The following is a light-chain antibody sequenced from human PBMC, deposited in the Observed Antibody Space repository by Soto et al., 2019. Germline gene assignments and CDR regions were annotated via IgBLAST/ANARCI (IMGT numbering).Light chain of an antibody. Sequence: QSALTQAASVSGSPGQSITISCTGTRSDVGRYNLVSWYQQSPGKAPKLIIYEGSKRPSGVSNRFSGSKSGNTASLTISGLQAEDEADYHCCSYAGSTTYVFGTGTKVTVL. CDR1: RSDVGRYNL. J-gene: IGLJ1*01. V-gene: IGLV2-23*01. CDR3: CSYAGSTTYV. CDR2: EGS.